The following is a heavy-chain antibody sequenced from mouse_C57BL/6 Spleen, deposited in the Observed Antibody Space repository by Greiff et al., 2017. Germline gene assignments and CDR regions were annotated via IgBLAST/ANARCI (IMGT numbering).Heavy chain of an antibody. D-gene: IGHD1-1*01. CDR2: IYPRSGNT. Sequence: QVQLKESGAELARPGASVKLSCKASGYTFTSYGISWVKQRTGQGLEWIGEIYPRSGNTYYNEKFKGKATLTADKSSSTAYMELRSLTSEDSAVYFCARRGFITTVVAEGYWGQGTTLTVSS. CDR3: ARRGFITTVVAEGY. CDR1: GYTFTSYG. V-gene: IGHV1-81*01. J-gene: IGHJ2*01.